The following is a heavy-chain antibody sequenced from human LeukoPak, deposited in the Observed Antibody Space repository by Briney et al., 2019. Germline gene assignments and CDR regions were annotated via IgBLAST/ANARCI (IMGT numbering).Heavy chain of an antibody. D-gene: IGHD3-16*01. J-gene: IGHJ3*02. CDR3: AKDYREVYYVFDI. CDR2: ISGSGSST. Sequence: PGGSLRLSCAASGFTFSSYGMSWVRQAPGKGLEWVSAISGSGSSTYYADSVKGRFTISRDNSKNTLYLQMNSLRAEDTAVYYCAKDYREVYYVFDIWGQGTMATVSS. V-gene: IGHV3-23*01. CDR1: GFTFSSYG.